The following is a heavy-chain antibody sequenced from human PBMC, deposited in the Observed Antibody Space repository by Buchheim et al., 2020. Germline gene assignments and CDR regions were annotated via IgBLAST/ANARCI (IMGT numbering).Heavy chain of an antibody. CDR2: IKQDGSEK. CDR3: ARDYGGFTIFGVAYWFDP. J-gene: IGHJ5*02. CDR1: GFTFSSYW. D-gene: IGHD3-3*01. Sequence: EVQLVESGGGLVQPGGSLRLSCAASGFTFSSYWMSWVRQAPGKGLEWVANIKQDGSEKYYVESVKGRFTISRDNAKNLLYLQMNSLRAEDTAVYYCARDYGGFTIFGVAYWFDPWGQGTL. V-gene: IGHV3-7*01.